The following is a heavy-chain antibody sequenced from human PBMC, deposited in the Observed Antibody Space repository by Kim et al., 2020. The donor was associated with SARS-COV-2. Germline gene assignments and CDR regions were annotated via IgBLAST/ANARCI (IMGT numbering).Heavy chain of an antibody. D-gene: IGHD2-2*02. CDR3: ARGYTTASTFDL. Sequence: TYYAASVEGRFTISRDISKSTLFLQMESLKPEDTALYYWARGYTTASTFDLWGQGTLVTVSS. J-gene: IGHJ4*02. CDR2: T. V-gene: IGHV3-66*03.